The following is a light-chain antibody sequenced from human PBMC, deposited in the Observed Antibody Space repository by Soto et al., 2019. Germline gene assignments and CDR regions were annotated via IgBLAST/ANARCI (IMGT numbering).Light chain of an antibody. V-gene: IGKV1-9*01. Sequence: DIQLTQSPSFLSASVGDTVTITCRASQGFTSYLAWYQQKPGKAPNLLIYVASTLQSGVPSRFSGSGSGTEFTLTISSLQPEDFATYYCQQLKSYPLTFGGGTKVEIK. CDR1: QGFTSY. CDR2: VAS. J-gene: IGKJ4*01. CDR3: QQLKSYPLT.